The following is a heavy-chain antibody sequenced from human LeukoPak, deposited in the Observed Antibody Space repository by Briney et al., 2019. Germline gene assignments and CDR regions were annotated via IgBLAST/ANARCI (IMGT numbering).Heavy chain of an antibody. CDR1: GFTFSRYV. D-gene: IGHD3-10*01. Sequence: GGSLRLSCAASGFTFSRYVMSGVRQAPGKGLEWVSAISGSGGSTYYADSVKGRFTISRDNSKNTLYLQMNSLRAEDTAVYYCAKGHGSGSYLFDYCGQGTLVTVSS. V-gene: IGHV3-23*01. CDR3: AKGHGSGSYLFDY. CDR2: ISGSGGST. J-gene: IGHJ4*02.